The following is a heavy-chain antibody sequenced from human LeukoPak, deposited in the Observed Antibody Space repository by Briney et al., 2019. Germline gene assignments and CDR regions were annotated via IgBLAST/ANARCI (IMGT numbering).Heavy chain of an antibody. V-gene: IGHV4-59*01. J-gene: IGHJ4*02. CDR1: GGSISSYY. CDR3: ASGARSGSVLVFDY. D-gene: IGHD6-13*01. CDR2: IYYSGST. Sequence: SETLSLTCTVSGGSISSYYWSWIRQPPGKGLEWIGYIYYSGSTNYNPSLKSRVTISVDTSKNQFSLKLSSVTAADTAVYYCASGARSGSVLVFDYWGQGTLVTVSS.